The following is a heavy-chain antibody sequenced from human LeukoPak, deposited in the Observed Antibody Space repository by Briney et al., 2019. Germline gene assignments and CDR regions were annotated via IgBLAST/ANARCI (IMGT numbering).Heavy chain of an antibody. D-gene: IGHD1-1*01. CDR3: ARQDVQLERRVYYYYGMDV. J-gene: IGHJ6*02. V-gene: IGHV4-39*01. Sequence: AETLSLTCTVSGGSISSSSYYWGRIRQTPGKGLEWIGSIYYSGSTYYNPSLKSRVTISVDTSKNQFSLKLSSVTAADTAVYYCARQDVQLERRVYYYYGMDVWGQGTTVPVSS. CDR2: IYYSGST. CDR1: GGSISSSSYY.